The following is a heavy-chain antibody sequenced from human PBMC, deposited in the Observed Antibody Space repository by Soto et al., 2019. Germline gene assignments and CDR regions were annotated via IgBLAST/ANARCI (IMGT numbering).Heavy chain of an antibody. J-gene: IGHJ6*02. Sequence: SETLSLTCSVSGGSINSGDYYWSWVRQPPGKGLEWIGYIYYSGSTYFNPSLKSRVTISKDTSRNQFSLRLSSVTAADTAVYYCARAIVVTIGGMDVWGQGTTVTVSS. D-gene: IGHD5-12*01. CDR2: IYYSGST. V-gene: IGHV4-30-4*01. CDR3: ARAIVVTIGGMDV. CDR1: GGSINSGDYY.